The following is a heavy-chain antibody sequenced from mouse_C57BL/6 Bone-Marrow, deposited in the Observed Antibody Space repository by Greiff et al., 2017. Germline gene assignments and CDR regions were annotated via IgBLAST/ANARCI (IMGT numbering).Heavy chain of an antibody. CDR1: EYEFPSHD. J-gene: IGHJ3*01. D-gene: IGHD2-4*01. CDR3: SRHGDYGEAY. Sequence: EVKLMEPGGGLVQPGESLKLSCESYEYEFPSHDMSWVRKTPEKRLELVAAINSAGSSTYYPATLERRFIISRDNTKKTLYLLMSSLRSEDTALYYCSRHGDYGEAYWGQGTLVTVSA. V-gene: IGHV5-2*01. CDR2: INSAGSST.